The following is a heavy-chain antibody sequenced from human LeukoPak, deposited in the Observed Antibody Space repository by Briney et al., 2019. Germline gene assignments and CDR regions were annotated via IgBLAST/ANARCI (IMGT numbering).Heavy chain of an antibody. CDR1: GYTFTSYG. Sequence: ASVKVSCKASGYTFTSYGISWVRQAPGQGLEWMGWISAYNGNTNYAQKLQGRVTMTTDTSTSTAYMELRSLRSDDTAVYYCARGRRTPHYYYYYMDVWGKGTTVTVSS. CDR2: ISAYNGNT. J-gene: IGHJ6*03. V-gene: IGHV1-18*01. CDR3: ARGRRTPHYYYYYMDV.